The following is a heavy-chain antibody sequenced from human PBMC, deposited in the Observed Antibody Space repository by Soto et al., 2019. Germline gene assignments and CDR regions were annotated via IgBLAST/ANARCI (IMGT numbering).Heavy chain of an antibody. Sequence: PGGSLRLSCAASGFTFSSYGMHWVRQAPGKGLEWVAVISYDGSNKYYADSVKGRFTISRDNSKNTLYLQMNSLRAEDTAVYYCAKAAVTHGGVFDYWGQGTLVTVSS. J-gene: IGHJ4*02. CDR3: AKAAVTHGGVFDY. CDR2: ISYDGSNK. CDR1: GFTFSSYG. V-gene: IGHV3-30*18. D-gene: IGHD4-17*01.